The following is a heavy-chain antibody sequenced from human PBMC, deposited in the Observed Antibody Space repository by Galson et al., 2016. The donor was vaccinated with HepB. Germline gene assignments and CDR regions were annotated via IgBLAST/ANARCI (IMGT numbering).Heavy chain of an antibody. D-gene: IGHD5-18*01. CDR1: GGSISSSSYY. CDR3: ARRFRYTYGPPYGMDV. J-gene: IGHJ6*02. V-gene: IGHV4-39*01. CDR2: IYYSGST. Sequence: TLSLTCSVSGGSISSSSYYWGWIRQPPGKGLEWIGSIYYSGSTYYNPSLQSRVTISVDTSKNQFSLKMSSVTAADTAVYYCARRFRYTYGPPYGMDVWGQGTTVTVSS.